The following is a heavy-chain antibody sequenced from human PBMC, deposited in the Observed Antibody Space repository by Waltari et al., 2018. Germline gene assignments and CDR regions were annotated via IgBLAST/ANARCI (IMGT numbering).Heavy chain of an antibody. D-gene: IGHD6-13*01. V-gene: IGHV4-34*01. CDR1: GEPFIGYY. J-gene: IGHJ4*02. CDR2: IHHSGSI. Sequence: QMQLQQWGAGLLKPSETLSLTCAVSGEPFIGYYWNWIRQPPGRGLEWIGEIHHSGSINYNPSLESRITISQDMSKNQFSLKLTSVTAADTAVYYCVRGKMYSRPYFDYWGQGTLVTVSS. CDR3: VRGKMYSRPYFDY.